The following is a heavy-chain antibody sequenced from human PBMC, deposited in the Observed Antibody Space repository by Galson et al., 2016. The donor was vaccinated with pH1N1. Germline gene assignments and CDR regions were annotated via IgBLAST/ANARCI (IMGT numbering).Heavy chain of an antibody. CDR1: GFIFTGYT. CDR3: ARDRSGRGVGSSYHMDV. CDR2: ITSASFHT. D-gene: IGHD3-10*01. V-gene: IGHV3-21*01. Sequence: SLRLSCAASGFIFTGYTMNWVRQAPGKGLEWVSSITSASFHTYYADSVKGRFTISRDNAKNSLFLQMNSLRAEDTALYYCARDRSGRGVGSSYHMDVRGQGTTVTVSS. J-gene: IGHJ6*02.